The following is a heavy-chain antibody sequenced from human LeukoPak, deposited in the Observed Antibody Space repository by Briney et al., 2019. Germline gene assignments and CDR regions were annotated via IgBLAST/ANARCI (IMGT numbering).Heavy chain of an antibody. CDR2: IYNSGST. CDR1: GGSISRYY. Sequence: PSETLSLTCSVSGGSISRYYWSWIRQPPGKGLEWNGYIYNSGSTNYNPSLKSRVTISVDTSKNQFSLRLTSVTAADTAVYYCAATMPVGSDYGMDVWGQGTTVTVPS. J-gene: IGHJ6*02. V-gene: IGHV4-59*08. D-gene: IGHD1-26*01. CDR3: AATMPVGSDYGMDV.